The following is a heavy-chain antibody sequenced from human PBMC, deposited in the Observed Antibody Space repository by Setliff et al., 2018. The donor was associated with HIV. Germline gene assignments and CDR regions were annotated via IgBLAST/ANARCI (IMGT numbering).Heavy chain of an antibody. D-gene: IGHD6-25*01. Sequence: GGSLRLSCAASGFTFSSYSMNWVRQAPGKGLEWVSSISSSSSYIYYADSVKGRFTISRDNAKNSLYLQMNNVRAEDTAVYYCVRDQVGGGIDYWGQGTLVTVSS. CDR1: GFTFSSYS. V-gene: IGHV3-21*01. J-gene: IGHJ4*02. CDR3: VRDQVGGGIDY. CDR2: ISSSSSYI.